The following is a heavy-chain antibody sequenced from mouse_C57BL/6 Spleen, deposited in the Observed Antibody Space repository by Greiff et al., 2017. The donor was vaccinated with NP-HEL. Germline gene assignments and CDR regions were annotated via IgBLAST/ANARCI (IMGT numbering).Heavy chain of an antibody. V-gene: IGHV1-26*01. J-gene: IGHJ2*01. CDR2: INHNNGGT. CDR3: ARKSHYYGSSYFDY. D-gene: IGHD1-1*01. Sequence: EVQLQQSGPELVKPGASVKISCKASGYTFTDYYMNWVKQSHGKSLEWIGDINHNNGGTSYNQKFKGKATLTVDKSSSTAYMELRSLTSEDSAVYYCARKSHYYGSSYFDYWGQGTTLTVSS. CDR1: GYTFTDYY.